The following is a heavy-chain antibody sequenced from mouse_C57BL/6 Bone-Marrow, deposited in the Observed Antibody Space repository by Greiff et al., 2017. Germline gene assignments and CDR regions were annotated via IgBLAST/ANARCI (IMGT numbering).Heavy chain of an antibody. Sequence: QVHVKQPGAELVKPGASVKLSCKASGYTFTSYWMHWVKQRPGQGLEWIGMIHPNSGSTNYNEKFKSKATLTVDKSSSTAYMQLSSLTSEDSAVYYCARYLYPYYFDYWGQGTTLTVSS. CDR1: GYTFTSYW. J-gene: IGHJ2*01. D-gene: IGHD2-12*01. CDR2: IHPNSGST. CDR3: ARYLYPYYFDY. V-gene: IGHV1-64*01.